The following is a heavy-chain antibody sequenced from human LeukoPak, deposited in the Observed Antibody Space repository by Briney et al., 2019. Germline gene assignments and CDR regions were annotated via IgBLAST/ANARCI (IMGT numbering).Heavy chain of an antibody. CDR2: INPSGGST. CDR3: ARDSLRTAIAMAGGNWFDP. CDR1: GYTFTDYH. J-gene: IGHJ5*02. Sequence: EASVKVSCKASGYTFTDYHMHWVRQAPGQGPEWMGIINPSGGSTTYAEKFQGRVTMTRDTSTSTVYMELTSLRSEDTAVYYCARDSLRTAIAMAGGNWFDPWGQGTLVTVSP. V-gene: IGHV1-46*01. D-gene: IGHD6-19*01.